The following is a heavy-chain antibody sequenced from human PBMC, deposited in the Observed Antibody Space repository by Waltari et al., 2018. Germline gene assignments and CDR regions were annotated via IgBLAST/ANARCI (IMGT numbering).Heavy chain of an antibody. V-gene: IGHV3-30*01. CDR1: GFTFSSYA. CDR2: ISYDGSNK. CDR3: ARDNGPYCGGDCYSFHDY. D-gene: IGHD2-21*02. Sequence: QVQLVESGGGVVQPGRSLRLSCAASGFTFSSYAMHWVRQAPGKGLEWVAVISYDGSNKYCADSVKGRFTISRDNSKNTLYLQMNSLRAEDTAVYYCARDNGPYCGGDCYSFHDYWGQGTLVTVSS. J-gene: IGHJ4*02.